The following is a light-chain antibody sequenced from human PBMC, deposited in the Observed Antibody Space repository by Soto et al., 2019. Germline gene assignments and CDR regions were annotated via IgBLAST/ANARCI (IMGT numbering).Light chain of an antibody. Sequence: EIVMTQSPATLSVSPGERATLSCRASQSVAGNLAWYQQKPGQAPRLLIYGASTRATGIPARFSDSGSGTEFTLTISSLQSEDFAVYCCQQYNNWPPITFGQGTRLEMK. CDR2: GAS. V-gene: IGKV3-15*01. CDR1: QSVAGN. J-gene: IGKJ5*01. CDR3: QQYNNWPPIT.